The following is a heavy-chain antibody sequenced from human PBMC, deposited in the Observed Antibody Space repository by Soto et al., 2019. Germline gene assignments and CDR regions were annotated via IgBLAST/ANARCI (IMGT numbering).Heavy chain of an antibody. V-gene: IGHV3-9*01. J-gene: IGHJ4*02. CDR2: ISWNTGSI. CDR1: GFTFDDYA. Sequence: EVQLVESGGGLVQPGRSLRLSCAASGFTFDDYAMHWVRQAPGKGLEWVSGISWNTGSINYAASARGRFTISRDNAKNSLYLQMNSLRAEDTALYFCARAPARNSGWFYFDYWGQGTLVTVSS. CDR3: ARAPARNSGWFYFDY. D-gene: IGHD6-19*01.